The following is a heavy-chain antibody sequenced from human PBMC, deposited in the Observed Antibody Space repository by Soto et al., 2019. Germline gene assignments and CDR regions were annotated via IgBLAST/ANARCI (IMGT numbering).Heavy chain of an antibody. CDR1: GYTFTGYY. J-gene: IGHJ3*02. CDR2: INPNSGGT. Sequence: ASVKVSCKASGYTFTGYYMHWVRQAPGQGLEWMGWINPNSGGTNYAQKFQGRVTMTRDTSISTAYMELSRLRSDDTAVYYCAREGVSGVLRYFDWSAGYAFDIWGQGTMVTVSS. CDR3: AREGVSGVLRYFDWSAGYAFDI. D-gene: IGHD3-9*01. V-gene: IGHV1-2*02.